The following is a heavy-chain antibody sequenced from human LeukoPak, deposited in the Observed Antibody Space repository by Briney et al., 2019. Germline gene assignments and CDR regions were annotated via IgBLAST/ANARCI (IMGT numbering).Heavy chain of an antibody. V-gene: IGHV5-51*01. Sequence: GESLKISCKGSGYSFTSYWIGWVRQMPGKGLEWMGIIYPGDSDTRYSPSFQGQVTISADKSISTAYLQWSSLKASDTAVYYCARQWHGIPVAGEDYYGMDVWGQGTTVTVSS. CDR2: IYPGDSDT. J-gene: IGHJ6*02. D-gene: IGHD6-19*01. CDR3: ARQWHGIPVAGEDYYGMDV. CDR1: GYSFTSYW.